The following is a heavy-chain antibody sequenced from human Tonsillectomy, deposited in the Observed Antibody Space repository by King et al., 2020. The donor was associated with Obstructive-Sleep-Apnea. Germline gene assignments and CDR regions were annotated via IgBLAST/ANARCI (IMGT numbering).Heavy chain of an antibody. CDR2: INPSGGST. Sequence: QLVQSGAEVKKPGASVKDSCKASGYTFTSYYMHWVRQAPGQGLEWMGIINPSGGSTSYAQKFQGRDTMTRDTYTSTVYMELSSLRSEDTAVYYCAREQSGAHYYDRSGPYDYWGQGTLVTVSS. V-gene: IGHV1-46*03. CDR1: GYTFTSYY. J-gene: IGHJ4*02. D-gene: IGHD3-22*01. CDR3: AREQSGAHYYDRSGPYDY.